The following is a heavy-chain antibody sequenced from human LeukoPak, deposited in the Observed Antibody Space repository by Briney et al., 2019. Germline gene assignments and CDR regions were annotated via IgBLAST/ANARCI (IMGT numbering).Heavy chain of an antibody. J-gene: IGHJ6*03. CDR2: IIWSGGST. CDR3: ARDLGILYYYMDV. V-gene: IGHV3-20*04. CDR1: GFTFDDYG. Sequence: PGGSLRLSCAASGFTFDDYGMSWVRQAPGKGLEWVSGIIWSGGSTGYADSVKGRFTISRDNAKNSLYLQMNSLRAEDTAVYYCARDLGILYYYMDVWGKGTTVTVSS. D-gene: IGHD2-15*01.